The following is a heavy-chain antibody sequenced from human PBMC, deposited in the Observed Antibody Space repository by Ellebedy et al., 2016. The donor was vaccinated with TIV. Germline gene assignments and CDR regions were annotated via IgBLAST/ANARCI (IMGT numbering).Heavy chain of an antibody. Sequence: PGGSLRLSCTASGFTFGDYAMTWFRQAPGKGLEWVGFIRSKAFGGTTEYAASVTCRFTVSRDDSKSIAYLQMNSLKTEDTAVYYCTRGRLEMATTFDYWGQGTLVTVSS. J-gene: IGHJ4*02. D-gene: IGHD5-24*01. CDR3: TRGRLEMATTFDY. V-gene: IGHV3-49*03. CDR2: IRSKAFGGTT. CDR1: GFTFGDYA.